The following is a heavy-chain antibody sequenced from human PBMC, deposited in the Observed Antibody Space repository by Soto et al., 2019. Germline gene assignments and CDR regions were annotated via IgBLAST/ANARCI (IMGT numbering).Heavy chain of an antibody. CDR2: IWYDGSNK. CDR1: GFTFSSYG. Sequence: GGSLRLSCAASGFTFSSYGMHWVRQAPGKGLEWVAVIWYDGSNKYYADSVKGRFTISRDNSKNTLYLQMNSLRAEDTAVYYCARDLYNWNVGYYGMDVWGQGTTVTVSS. J-gene: IGHJ6*02. D-gene: IGHD1-20*01. V-gene: IGHV3-33*01. CDR3: ARDLYNWNVGYYGMDV.